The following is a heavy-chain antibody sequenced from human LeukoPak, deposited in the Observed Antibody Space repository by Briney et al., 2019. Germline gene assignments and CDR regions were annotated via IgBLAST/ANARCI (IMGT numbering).Heavy chain of an antibody. CDR2: IIPIFGTA. Sequence: SVKVSCKASGGTFSSYAISWVRQAPGQGLEWMGGIIPIFGTANYAQKFQGRVTITADESTSTAYMELSSLRSEDTAVYYCARRGRLAGTTVASGAFDIWGQGTMVTVPS. V-gene: IGHV1-69*01. CDR1: GGTFSSYA. J-gene: IGHJ3*02. CDR3: ARRGRLAGTTVASGAFDI. D-gene: IGHD4-23*01.